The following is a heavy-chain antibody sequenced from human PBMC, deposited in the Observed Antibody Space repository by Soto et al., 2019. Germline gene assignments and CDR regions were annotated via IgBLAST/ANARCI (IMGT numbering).Heavy chain of an antibody. CDR3: ATPKWGGYMDV. V-gene: IGHV4-39*01. J-gene: IGHJ6*03. D-gene: IGHD3-3*01. Sequence: SETLSLTCTVSGGSISSSSYYWGWIRQPPGKGLEWIGSIYYSGSTYYNPSLKSRVTISVDTSKNQFSLKLSSVTAADTAVYYCATPKWGGYMDVWGKGTTVTVSS. CDR1: GGSISSSSYY. CDR2: IYYSGST.